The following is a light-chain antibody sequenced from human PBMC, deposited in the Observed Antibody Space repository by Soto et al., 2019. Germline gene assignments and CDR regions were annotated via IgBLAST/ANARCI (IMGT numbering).Light chain of an antibody. V-gene: IGKV1-5*01. CDR1: QSVRSW. J-gene: IGKJ1*01. CDR2: DAS. CDR3: QQYQSSWT. Sequence: DIQMTQSPATLSASVGDRVTITFRASQSVRSWLAWYQQKPGTAPKLLIFDASRLESGVPSRFSGSASGTEFTLTISSLQPDDFATYYCQQYQSSWTFGQGTKVDIK.